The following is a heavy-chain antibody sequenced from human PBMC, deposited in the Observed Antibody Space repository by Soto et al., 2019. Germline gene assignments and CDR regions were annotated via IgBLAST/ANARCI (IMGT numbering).Heavy chain of an antibody. CDR3: AKDGRYDFMIDKPTKAPDY. Sequence: PGGSLRLSCAASGFTFSSYAMSWVRQAPGKGLEWVSAISGSGGSTYYADSVKGRFTISRDNSKNTLYLQMNSLRAEDTAVYYCAKDGRYDFMIDKPTKAPDYWGQGTLVTVSS. J-gene: IGHJ4*02. D-gene: IGHD3-3*01. CDR2: ISGSGGST. CDR1: GFTFSSYA. V-gene: IGHV3-23*01.